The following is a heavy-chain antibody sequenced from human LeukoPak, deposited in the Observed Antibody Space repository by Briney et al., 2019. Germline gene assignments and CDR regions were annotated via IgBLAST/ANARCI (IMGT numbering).Heavy chain of an antibody. V-gene: IGHV3-74*01. D-gene: IGHD6-13*01. CDR2: INSDGSST. CDR1: GFTFSSYW. Sequence: PGGSLRLSCAASGFTFSSYWMHWVRQAPGKGLVWVSRINSDGSSTSYADSVKGRFTISRDNAKNTLYLQMTSLRAEDTAVYYCARDLSSGWYSWPSDYWGQGTLVTVSS. J-gene: IGHJ4*02. CDR3: ARDLSSGWYSWPSDY.